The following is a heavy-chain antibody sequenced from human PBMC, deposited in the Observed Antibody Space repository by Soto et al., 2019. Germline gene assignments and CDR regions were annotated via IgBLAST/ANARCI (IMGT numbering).Heavy chain of an antibody. CDR1: GFTFSSYA. CDR2: ISGSGGST. Sequence: EVQLLESGGGLVQPGGSLRLSCAASGFTFSSYAMSWVRQAPGKGLEWVSAISGSGGSTYYADSVKGRFTISRDNSKNTLYLQMNSLRAEDTAVYYCAKYDHDYGDYGRYYYYYMDVWGKGTTVTVSS. V-gene: IGHV3-23*01. D-gene: IGHD4-17*01. CDR3: AKYDHDYGDYGRYYYYYMDV. J-gene: IGHJ6*03.